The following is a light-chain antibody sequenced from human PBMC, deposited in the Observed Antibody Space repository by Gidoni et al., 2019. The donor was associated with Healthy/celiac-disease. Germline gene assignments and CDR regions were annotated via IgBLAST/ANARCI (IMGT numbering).Light chain of an antibody. Sequence: SSELTPDPAVSVALGQTVRLTCQGDSLRSYYASWYQQKPGQAPVLVIYGKTNRPSGIPDRFSGSSSGNTASLTITGAQAEDEADYYCNSRDSSGNHVVFGGGTKLTVL. J-gene: IGLJ2*01. CDR2: GKT. CDR1: SLRSYY. CDR3: NSRDSSGNHVV. V-gene: IGLV3-19*01.